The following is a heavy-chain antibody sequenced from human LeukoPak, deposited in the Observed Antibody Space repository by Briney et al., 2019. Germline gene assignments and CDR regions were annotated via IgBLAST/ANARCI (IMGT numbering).Heavy chain of an antibody. CDR2: INGDGSST. Sequence: PGGSLRPSCAASGFTFSRNWMHWVRQAPGKGLVWVSRINGDGSSTNYADSVKGRFTISRDNAKNTLSLQMNSLRAEDTAVYYCVRTIGTTVFDYWGQGNLVTVSS. CDR3: VRTIGTTVFDY. V-gene: IGHV3-74*01. CDR1: GFTFSRNW. J-gene: IGHJ4*02. D-gene: IGHD1-1*01.